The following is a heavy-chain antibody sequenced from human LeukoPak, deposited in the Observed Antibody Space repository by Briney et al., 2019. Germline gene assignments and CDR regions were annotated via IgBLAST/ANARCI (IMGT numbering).Heavy chain of an antibody. CDR3: AIVFAVAGTRRVYFQH. Sequence: ASVKVSCKASGYTFTGYYMHWVRQAPGQGLEWMGWINPNSGGTNYAQKFQGRVTMTRDTSISTAYMELSRLRSDDTAVYYCAIVFAVAGTRRVYFQHWGQGTLVTVSS. CDR1: GYTFTGYY. CDR2: INPNSGGT. V-gene: IGHV1-2*02. J-gene: IGHJ1*01. D-gene: IGHD6-19*01.